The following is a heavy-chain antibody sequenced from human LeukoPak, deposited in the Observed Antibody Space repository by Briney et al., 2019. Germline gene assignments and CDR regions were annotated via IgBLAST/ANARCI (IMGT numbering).Heavy chain of an antibody. V-gene: IGHV3-21*01. J-gene: IGHJ4*02. D-gene: IGHD5-24*01. CDR2: ISSSSTYI. CDR1: GFTFSGYS. Sequence: GGSLRLSCAPSGFTFSGYSLNWVRQAPRKGLEWVSSISSSSTYIYYADAVKGRFTISRDNAKNSVYLQMNSLRAEDTAVYYCARQDGDGYNCGYWGQGTLVTVSS. CDR3: ARQDGDGYNCGY.